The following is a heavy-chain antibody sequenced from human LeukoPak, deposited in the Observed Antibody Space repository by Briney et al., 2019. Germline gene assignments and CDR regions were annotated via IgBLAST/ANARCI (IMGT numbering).Heavy chain of an antibody. V-gene: IGHV1-2*04. CDR3: ARAGGVAARPRYWFDP. CDR1: GYTFTGYC. Sequence: ASVKVSCKASGYTFTGYCMHWVRQAPGQGLEWMGWINPNSGGTNYAQKFQGWVTMTRDTSISTAYMELSRLRSDDTAVYYCARAGGVAARPRYWFDPWGQGTLVTVSS. J-gene: IGHJ5*02. CDR2: INPNSGGT. D-gene: IGHD6-6*01.